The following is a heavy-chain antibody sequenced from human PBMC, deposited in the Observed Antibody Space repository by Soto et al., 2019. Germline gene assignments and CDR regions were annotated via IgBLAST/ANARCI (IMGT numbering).Heavy chain of an antibody. V-gene: IGHV1-2*02. Sequence: QVQLVQSGAEVKKPGASVKVSCKASGYTFTGYYMHWVRQAPGQGLEWMGWINPNSGGTNYAQKFQGRVTMTRDTSISTAYMELSRLRSDDTAVYYCANQVESYGSANWFDPWGQGTLVTVSS. CDR2: INPNSGGT. J-gene: IGHJ5*02. CDR1: GYTFTGYY. D-gene: IGHD2-15*01. CDR3: ANQVESYGSANWFDP.